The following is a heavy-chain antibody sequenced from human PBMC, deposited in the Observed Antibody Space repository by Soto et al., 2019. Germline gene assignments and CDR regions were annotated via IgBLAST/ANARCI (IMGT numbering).Heavy chain of an antibody. D-gene: IGHD2-8*01. CDR2: IYNGGRT. V-gene: IGHV4-30-4*01. CDR3: ARAPVGMDSINFFDH. Sequence: SETLSLTCTVSGDSISSDGHHWSWIRQSPGKGLEWIGYIYNGGRTFYRPSLESRINMSLDATKNSYSLRLTSVTAADTAVYYCARAPVGMDSINFFDHWGQGILVTVSS. CDR1: GDSISSDGHH. J-gene: IGHJ4*02.